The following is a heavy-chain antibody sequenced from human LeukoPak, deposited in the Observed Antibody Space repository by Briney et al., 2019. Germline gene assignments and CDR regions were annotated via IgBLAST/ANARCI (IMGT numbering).Heavy chain of an antibody. CDR1: GGSISSYY. J-gene: IGHJ4*02. D-gene: IGHD3-16*02. CDR3: ARIGGYDYVWGSYRSDY. V-gene: IGHV4-59*08. CDR2: IYYSGST. Sequence: PSETLSLTCTVSGGSISSYYWSWIRQPPGKGLEWIGYIYYSGSTNYDPSLKSRVTISVGTSKNQFSLKLSSVTAADTAVYYCARIGGYDYVWGSYRSDYWGQGTLVTVSS.